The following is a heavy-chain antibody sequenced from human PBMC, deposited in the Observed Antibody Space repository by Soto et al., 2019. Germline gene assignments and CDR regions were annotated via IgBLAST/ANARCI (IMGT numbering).Heavy chain of an antibody. CDR1: GFTFSYYW. CDR3: ARGDRGAFDL. Sequence: EVQLVESGGGLVQPGESLRLSCAASGFTFSYYWMHWVRQAPGKGLVWVSRIHSDGSSTTYADSVKGRFTISRDNARNTLYLRMNSLRAEDTAVYYCARGDRGAFDLWGQGTVLTVSS. CDR2: IHSDGSST. D-gene: IGHD1-26*01. V-gene: IGHV3-74*01. J-gene: IGHJ3*01.